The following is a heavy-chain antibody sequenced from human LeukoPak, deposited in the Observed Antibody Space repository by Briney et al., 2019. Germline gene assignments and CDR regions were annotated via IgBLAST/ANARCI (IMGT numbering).Heavy chain of an antibody. J-gene: IGHJ4*02. Sequence: GGSLRLSCAASGFTFSDYNMNWVRQSPEKGLEWVSSITSGTTYIYYADSVRGRFTLSRDNAKNSLYLQMNSLRAEDTAVYYCAREITMVRGVTETRDYWGQGTLVTVSS. CDR2: ITSGTTYI. CDR3: AREITMVRGVTETRDY. V-gene: IGHV3-21*01. CDR1: GFTFSDYN. D-gene: IGHD3-10*01.